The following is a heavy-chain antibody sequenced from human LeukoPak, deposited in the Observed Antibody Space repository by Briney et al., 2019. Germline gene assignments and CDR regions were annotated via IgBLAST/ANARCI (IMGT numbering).Heavy chain of an antibody. J-gene: IGHJ4*02. D-gene: IGHD3-10*01. CDR3: TRGGVVRGVMGHFDS. CDR1: GFTFSTYS. Sequence: GGSLRLSCAASGFTFSTYSMLWVRQAPGKGLEWVSSIGSSSTSINYADSVKGRFTISRDNAKNSLYLQMNSLTAEDTAIYYCTRGGVVRGVMGHFDSWGQGTLITVSS. V-gene: IGHV3-21*01. CDR2: IGSSSTSI.